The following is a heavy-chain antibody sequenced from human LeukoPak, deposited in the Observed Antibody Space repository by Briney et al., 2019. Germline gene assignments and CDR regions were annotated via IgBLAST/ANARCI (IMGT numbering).Heavy chain of an antibody. V-gene: IGHV4-59*08. D-gene: IGHD6-6*01. J-gene: IGHJ6*02. CDR1: GGSISSYY. CDR3: ARKGPLSSSSPYYYYGTDV. Sequence: PSETLSLTCTVSGGSISSYYWSWIRQPPGKGLEWIGYIYYSGSTNYNPSLKSRVTFSVDTSKNQFSLKLSSVTAADTAVYYCARKGPLSSSSPYYYYGTDVWGQGTTVTVSS. CDR2: IYYSGST.